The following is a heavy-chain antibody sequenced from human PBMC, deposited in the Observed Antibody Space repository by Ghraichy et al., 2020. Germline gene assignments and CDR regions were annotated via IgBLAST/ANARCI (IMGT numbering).Heavy chain of an antibody. CDR2: ISGSGGST. J-gene: IGHJ4*02. CDR3: AKDRLSFDY. CDR1: GFTFSSCD. Sequence: GGSLRLSCAASGFTFSSCDMSWVRQAPGKGLEWVSAISGSGGSTYYADSVKGRFTISRDNSKNTLYLQMNSLRAEDTALYYCAKDRLSFDYWGQGTLVTVSS. V-gene: IGHV3-23*01. D-gene: IGHD2-8*01.